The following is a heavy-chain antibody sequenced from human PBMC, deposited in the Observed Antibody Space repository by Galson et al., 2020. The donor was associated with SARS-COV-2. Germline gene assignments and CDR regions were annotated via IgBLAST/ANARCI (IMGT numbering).Heavy chain of an antibody. Sequence: SLKISCRASGFTFDDYGMHWVRQGTGKGLEWVAGINWNSGSIGYADFVKGRFTISRDNAQNSLYLQMNSLTTDDTALYYCVRGRSSGYYYFDSWGQGALVTVSS. J-gene: IGHJ4*02. CDR1: GFTFDDYG. D-gene: IGHD3-22*01. CDR2: INWNSGSI. V-gene: IGHV3-9*01. CDR3: VRGRSSGYYYFDS.